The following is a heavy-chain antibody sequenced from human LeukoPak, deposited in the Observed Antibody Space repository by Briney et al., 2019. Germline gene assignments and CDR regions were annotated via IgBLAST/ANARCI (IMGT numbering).Heavy chain of an antibody. D-gene: IGHD4-23*01. Sequence: GGSLRLSCAASGFTFSNAWMSWVRQAPGKGLEWVGRIKSKTDGGTTDYAAPVKGRFTISRDDSRNTLYLQMNSLKTEDTAVYYCTTGLTPPPPGGTAHYYYYYYGMDVWGQGTTVTVSS. CDR3: TTGLTPPPPGGTAHYYYYYYGMDV. V-gene: IGHV3-15*01. CDR1: GFTFSNAW. J-gene: IGHJ6*02. CDR2: IKSKTDGGTT.